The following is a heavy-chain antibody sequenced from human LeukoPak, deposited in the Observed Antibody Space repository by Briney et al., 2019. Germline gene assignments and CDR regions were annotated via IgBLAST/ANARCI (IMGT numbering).Heavy chain of an antibody. J-gene: IGHJ6*03. CDR1: GYTFTGYY. Sequence: GASVKVSCKASGYTFTGYYMHWVRQAPGQGLEWMGWINPNSGGTNYAQKFQGRVTMTRDTSISTAYMKLSRLRSDDTAVYYCASTDGRIAAAGDYYYYMDVWGKGTTVTISS. D-gene: IGHD6-13*01. V-gene: IGHV1-2*02. CDR2: INPNSGGT. CDR3: ASTDGRIAAAGDYYYYMDV.